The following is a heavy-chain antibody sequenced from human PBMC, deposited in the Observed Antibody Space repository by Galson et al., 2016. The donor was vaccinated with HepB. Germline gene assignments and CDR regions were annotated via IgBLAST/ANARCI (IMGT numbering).Heavy chain of an antibody. CDR2: IYFSGHS. CDR1: DGSISSGGYY. V-gene: IGHV4-31*03. CDR3: AREKSRSWYGDSFYGMDV. D-gene: IGHD6-13*01. Sequence: TLSLTCTVSDGSISSGGYYWSWIRQLPGKGLEWIGYIYFSGHSYYNSSLKSRLEISLDTSKNQFSLRLSSVTAADTAVYYGAREKSRSWYGDSFYGMDVWGQGTTVTVSS. J-gene: IGHJ6*02.